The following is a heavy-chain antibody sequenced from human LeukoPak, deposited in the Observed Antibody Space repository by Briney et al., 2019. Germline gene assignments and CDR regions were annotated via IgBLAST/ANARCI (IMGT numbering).Heavy chain of an antibody. J-gene: IGHJ4*02. D-gene: IGHD3-10*01. Sequence: SETLSLTCAVYGGSFSGYYWSWIRQPPGKGLEWIGEINHSGSTNYNPSLKSRVTISVDTSKNQFSLKLSSVTAADTAVYYGARGQRGSYGSGSYSYFDYWGQGTLVTVSS. CDR2: INHSGST. CDR1: GGSFSGYY. CDR3: ARGQRGSYGSGSYSYFDY. V-gene: IGHV4-34*01.